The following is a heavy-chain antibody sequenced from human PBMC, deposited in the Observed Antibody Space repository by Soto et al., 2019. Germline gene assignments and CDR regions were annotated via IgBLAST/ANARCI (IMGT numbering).Heavy chain of an antibody. CDR1: GGSISSGGYS. CDR2: IYHSGST. D-gene: IGHD6-13*01. Sequence: SETLSLTCAVSGGSISSGGYSWSWFRQPPGKGLEWIGYIYHSGSTYYNPSLKSRVTISVDRSKNQFSLKLSSVTAADTAVYYCASGQQLVRNYWGQATLVTVSS. V-gene: IGHV4-30-2*01. J-gene: IGHJ4*02. CDR3: ASGQQLVRNY.